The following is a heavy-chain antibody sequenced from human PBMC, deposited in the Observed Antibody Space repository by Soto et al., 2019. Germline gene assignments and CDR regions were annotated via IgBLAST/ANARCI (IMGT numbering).Heavy chain of an antibody. CDR2: TSYDGKNK. Sequence: QVQLVESGGGVVQPWGSLRLSCAASGFTFSNFAMHWVRQAPGKGLEWVAVTSYDGKNKDYADSVKGRFTISRDNSKKTLFLQMNSLRPEDTAVYYCARERAIAATGLFYYWGQGTLVTVSS. J-gene: IGHJ4*02. CDR1: GFTFSNFA. D-gene: IGHD6-13*01. V-gene: IGHV3-30*04. CDR3: ARERAIAATGLFYY.